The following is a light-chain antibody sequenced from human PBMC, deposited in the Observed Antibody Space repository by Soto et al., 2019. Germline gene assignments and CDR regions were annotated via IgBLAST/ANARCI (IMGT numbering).Light chain of an antibody. V-gene: IGKV1-27*01. CDR3: QKYNSAPLT. J-gene: IGKJ4*01. CDR1: QGISTY. CDR2: AAS. Sequence: DIQMTQSPSSLSASVGDRVTITCRASQGISTYLAWYQQKPGKVPKLLIYAASTLQSGVPSRFSGGGSGTDFTLTISSLQPVDVATYYCQKYNSAPLTFGGGTKVEIK.